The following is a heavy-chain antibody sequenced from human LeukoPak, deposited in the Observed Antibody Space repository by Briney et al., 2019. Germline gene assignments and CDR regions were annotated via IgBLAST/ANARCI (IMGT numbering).Heavy chain of an antibody. V-gene: IGHV5-51*01. CDR2: IYPGDSDT. J-gene: IGHJ5*02. D-gene: IGHD2-2*01. Sequence: PGESLKISCKGSGYSFTSYWIGWVRQMPGKGLEWMGIIYPGDSDTRYSPSFQGQVTISADKSISTAYLQWSSLKASDTAMYYCAKQSDIVVVPAVFDPWGQGTLVTVSS. CDR1: GYSFTSYW. CDR3: AKQSDIVVVPAVFDP.